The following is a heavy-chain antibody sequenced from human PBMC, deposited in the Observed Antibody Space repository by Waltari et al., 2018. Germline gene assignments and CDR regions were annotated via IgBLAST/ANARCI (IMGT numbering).Heavy chain of an antibody. J-gene: IGHJ4*02. CDR3: ARLAVAGNDY. CDR2: IIPIFGTA. Sequence: QVQLVQSGAEVKKPGSSVQVSCKASGVTFSSYAIRWVRQAPGQGREWMGGIIPIFGTANYAQKFQGRVTITADKSTSTAYMELSSLRSEDTAVYYCARLAVAGNDYWGQGTLVTVSS. CDR1: GVTFSSYA. D-gene: IGHD6-19*01. V-gene: IGHV1-69*14.